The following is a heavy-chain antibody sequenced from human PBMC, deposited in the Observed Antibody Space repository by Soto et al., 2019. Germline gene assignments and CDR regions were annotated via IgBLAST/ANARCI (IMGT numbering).Heavy chain of an antibody. CDR3: ATLWFGEGNY. J-gene: IGHJ4*02. CDR2: IYYSGST. CDR1: GGSISSSSYY. Sequence: QLQLQESGPGLVKPSETLSLTCTVSGGSISSSSYYWGWIRQPPGKGLEWIGSIYYSGSTYYNPSLRGRVTISVDTSKNQFSLKLSSVTAADTAVYYCATLWFGEGNYWGQGTLVTVSS. V-gene: IGHV4-39*01. D-gene: IGHD3-10*01.